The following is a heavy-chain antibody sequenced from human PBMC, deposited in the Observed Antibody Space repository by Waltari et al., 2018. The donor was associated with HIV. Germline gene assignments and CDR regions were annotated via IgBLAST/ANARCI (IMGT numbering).Heavy chain of an antibody. Sequence: SGVEVKVSCKASGYTFTHYGISWVRQAPGQGLEWMGRISTYDTNTNYAQKPQDRVTVTTEPSTGTAYMELASLRSDDTAVYYCARDRWFGESHYYYYYGMDLWGQGTTVTVSS. D-gene: IGHD3-10*01. J-gene: IGHJ6*02. V-gene: IGHV1-18*01. CDR3: ARDRWFGESHYYYYYGMDL. CDR1: GYTFTHYG. CDR2: ISTYDTNT.